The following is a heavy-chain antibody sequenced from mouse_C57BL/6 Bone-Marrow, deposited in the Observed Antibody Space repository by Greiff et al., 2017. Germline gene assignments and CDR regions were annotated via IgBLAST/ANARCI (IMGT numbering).Heavy chain of an antibody. CDR1: GFTFSDYG. Sequence: EVMLVESGGGLVQPGGSLKLSCAASGFTFSDYGMAWVRQAPRKGPEWVAFISNLAYSIYYADTVTGRFTISRENAKNTLYLEMSSLRSEDTAMYYCARHAMDYWGQGTSVTVSS. J-gene: IGHJ4*01. CDR3: ARHAMDY. V-gene: IGHV5-15*01. CDR2: ISNLAYSI.